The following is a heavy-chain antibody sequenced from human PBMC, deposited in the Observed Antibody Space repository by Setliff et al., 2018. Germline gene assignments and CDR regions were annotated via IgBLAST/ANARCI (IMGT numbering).Heavy chain of an antibody. Sequence: PGGSLRLSCAASGFTFRSHVMNWVRQAPGKGLQYVSSISPGSTYTYYAESVEGRFTITRDDAKSSLFLQMDGLRPEDTAVYYCVGDEAAVQYYDSRAFD. D-gene: IGHD3-22*01. CDR1: GFTFRSHV. J-gene: IGHJ3*01. CDR2: ISPGSTYT. V-gene: IGHV3-21*06. CDR3: VGDEAAVQYYDSRAFD.